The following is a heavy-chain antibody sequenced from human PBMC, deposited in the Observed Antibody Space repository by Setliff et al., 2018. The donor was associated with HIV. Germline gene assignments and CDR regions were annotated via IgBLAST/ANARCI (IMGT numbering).Heavy chain of an antibody. J-gene: IGHJ4*02. Sequence: SETLSLTCAVYGGSLSGHYWTWIRQPPGEGLEWIGEINHSGSTNYNPSLKSRVTISVDTSKNQFSLKLSSVTAADTAVYYCARAVVAYHNWGQGTLVTVSS. D-gene: IGHD2-2*01. CDR1: GGSLSGHY. CDR3: ARAVVAYHN. V-gene: IGHV4-34*01. CDR2: INHSGST.